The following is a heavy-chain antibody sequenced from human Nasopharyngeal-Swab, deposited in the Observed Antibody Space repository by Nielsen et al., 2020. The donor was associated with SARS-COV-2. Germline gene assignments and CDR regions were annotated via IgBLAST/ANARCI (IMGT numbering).Heavy chain of an antibody. Sequence: WVRQAPGQRLEWMGIINPGGGSARYSQNFQGRVTMTRGTSTSTVYMELSSLRSEDTAVYYCARGGDPREVVAATDCFDPWGQGTLVTVSS. J-gene: IGHJ5*02. V-gene: IGHV1-46*01. CDR3: ARGGDPREVVAATDCFDP. D-gene: IGHD2-15*01. CDR2: INPGGGSA.